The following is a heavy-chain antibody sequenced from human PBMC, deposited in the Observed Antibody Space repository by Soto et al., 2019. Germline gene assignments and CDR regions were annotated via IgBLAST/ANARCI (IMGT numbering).Heavy chain of an antibody. J-gene: IGHJ6*02. CDR3: AKGATVTTHYQYYGMDV. D-gene: IGHD4-17*01. Sequence: EVQLVESGGVVVQPGGSLRLSCAASGFTFDDYAMCWVRQAPGKGLEWVSLINWHGDTTYYAESVKGRFNISRDNSNNSLYLQMNSLRTDDTALYYCAKGATVTTHYQYYGMDVWGQGTTVTVSS. CDR2: INWHGDTT. CDR1: GFTFDDYA. V-gene: IGHV3-43D*04.